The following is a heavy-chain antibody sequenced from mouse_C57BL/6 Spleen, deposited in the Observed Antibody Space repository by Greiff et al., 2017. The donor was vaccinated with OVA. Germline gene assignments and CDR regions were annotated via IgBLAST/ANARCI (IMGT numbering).Heavy chain of an antibody. CDR3: ARPDGYYSFAY. Sequence: QVQLKESGAELVRPGASVKLSCKASGYTFTDYYINWVKQRPGQGLEWIARIYPGSGNTYYNEKFKGKATLTAEKSSSTAYMQLSSLTSEDSAVYFCARPDGYYSFAYWGQGTLVTVSA. D-gene: IGHD2-3*01. V-gene: IGHV1-76*01. CDR2: IYPGSGNT. J-gene: IGHJ3*01. CDR1: GYTFTDYY.